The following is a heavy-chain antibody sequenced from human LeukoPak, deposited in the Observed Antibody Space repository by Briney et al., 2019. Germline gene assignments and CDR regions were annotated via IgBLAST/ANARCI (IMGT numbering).Heavy chain of an antibody. CDR2: ISNSGGTT. D-gene: IGHD2-2*02. Sequence: GGSLRLSCAASGFTFSSSAMSWVRQAPGKGLKWVSGISNSGGTTYYADSVKGRFTISRDNSKNTLYLQMNSLRAEDTAVYYCAKSGCSSTSCYSILSGWLDPWGQGTLVTVSS. CDR1: GFTFSSSA. J-gene: IGHJ5*02. CDR3: AKSGCSSTSCYSILSGWLDP. V-gene: IGHV3-23*01.